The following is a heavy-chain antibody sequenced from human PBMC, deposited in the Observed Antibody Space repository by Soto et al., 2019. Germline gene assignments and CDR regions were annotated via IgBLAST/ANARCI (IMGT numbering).Heavy chain of an antibody. J-gene: IGHJ5*02. CDR3: ARALYSSSTIHWFDP. D-gene: IGHD6-6*01. CDR1: GYTFTGYY. CDR2: INPNSGGT. Sequence: ASVKVSCKASGYTFTGYYMHWVRQAPGQGLEWMGWINPNSGGTNYAQKFQGWVTMTRDTSISTAYMELSRLRSDDTAVYYCARALYSSSTIHWFDPWGQGTLVTVSS. V-gene: IGHV1-2*04.